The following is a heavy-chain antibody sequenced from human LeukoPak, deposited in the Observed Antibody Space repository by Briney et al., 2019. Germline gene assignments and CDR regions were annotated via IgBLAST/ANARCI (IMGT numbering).Heavy chain of an antibody. CDR2: IKKTGSET. CDR1: GFTFSHFW. Sequence: GGSLRLSCAASGFTFSHFWMCWVRQAPGKGLEWVAYIKKTGSETYYVDSVKGRFTITRDNTRNSLFLQMYSLRAEDTAVYFCAREDGYCSGGNCYSYFDSWGQGTLVTVSS. V-gene: IGHV3-7*01. D-gene: IGHD2-15*01. J-gene: IGHJ4*02. CDR3: AREDGYCSGGNCYSYFDS.